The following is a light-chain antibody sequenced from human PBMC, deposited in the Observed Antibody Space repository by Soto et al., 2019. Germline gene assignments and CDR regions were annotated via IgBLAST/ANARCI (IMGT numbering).Light chain of an antibody. V-gene: IGKV1-12*01. Sequence: DIQVTQSRSSLSASVGGRVTITCRASQGIDRWLAWYQQKPGKAPKVLTYAASSLRSGVPSRFSGSGSGTDFSLTISSLHPEDLATYYCKQSKSFPLTFGGAPNVDI. J-gene: IGKJ4*01. CDR3: KQSKSFPLT. CDR1: QGIDRW. CDR2: AAS.